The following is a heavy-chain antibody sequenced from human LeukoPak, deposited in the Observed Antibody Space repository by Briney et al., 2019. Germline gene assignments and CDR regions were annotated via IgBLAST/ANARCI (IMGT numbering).Heavy chain of an antibody. V-gene: IGHV4-34*01. CDR1: GESFSGYY. CDR3: ARGPYYGSGSFPY. Sequence: SETLSLTCAAYGESFSGYYWNWIRQPPGKGLEWIGEINHSGSTNYNPSLKSRVTMSVDTSKNQFSLKLSSVTAADTAVYYCARGPYYGSGSFPYWGQGTLVTVSS. CDR2: INHSGST. D-gene: IGHD3-10*01. J-gene: IGHJ4*02.